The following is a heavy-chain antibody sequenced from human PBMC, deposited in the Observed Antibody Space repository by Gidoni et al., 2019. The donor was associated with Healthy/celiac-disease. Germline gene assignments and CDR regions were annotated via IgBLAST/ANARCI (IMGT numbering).Heavy chain of an antibody. Sequence: SVKVSCKVSGYTLTDLSMHWVRQAPGKGLEWMGGFDPEDGETIYAQKLQGRVTMTEDTSTDTAYMELSSLRSEDTAVYYCATGEEGYYDSSGFLDYWGQGTLVTVSS. D-gene: IGHD3-22*01. CDR1: GYTLTDLS. CDR2: FDPEDGET. J-gene: IGHJ4*02. V-gene: IGHV1-24*01. CDR3: ATGEEGYYDSSGFLDY.